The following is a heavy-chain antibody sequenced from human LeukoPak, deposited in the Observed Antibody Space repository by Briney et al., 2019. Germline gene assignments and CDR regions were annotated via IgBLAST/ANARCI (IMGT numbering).Heavy chain of an antibody. CDR3: ARNSSGSSFDR. V-gene: IGHV4-39*07. CDR1: GGSISSSSYY. D-gene: IGHD1-26*01. Sequence: SETLSLTCTVSGGSISSSSYYWGWIRQPPGKGLEWIASIYHSGGRFETGSTHYSPSLKSRVTISVDTSKNELSLMMTSVTAADTAVYYCARNSSGSSFDRWGQGTLVSVSS. CDR2: IYHSGGRFETGST. J-gene: IGHJ4*02.